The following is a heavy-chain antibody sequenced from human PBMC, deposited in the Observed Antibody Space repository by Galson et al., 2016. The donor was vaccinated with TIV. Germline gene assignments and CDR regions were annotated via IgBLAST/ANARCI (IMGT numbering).Heavy chain of an antibody. J-gene: IGHJ4*02. CDR3: ARESDCSSGTCYSRAFDD. Sequence: SVKASCKASGYTFGNYGISWMRQAPGQGLEWVGWISASNGDTNYARKFQGRITMTKDTFTSTVFMELRSLRSEDTAVFYCARESDCSSGTCYSRAFDDWGQGTPVTVSS. CDR1: GYTFGNYG. D-gene: IGHD2-2*02. V-gene: IGHV1-18*04. CDR2: ISASNGDT.